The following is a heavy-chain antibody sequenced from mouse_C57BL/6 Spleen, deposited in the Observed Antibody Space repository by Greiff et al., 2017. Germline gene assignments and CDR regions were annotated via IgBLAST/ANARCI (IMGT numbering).Heavy chain of an antibody. Sequence: QVQLQQSRPELVKPGASVKISCKASGYAFSSSWMNWVKQRPGKGLEWIGRIYPGDGDTNYNGKFKGKATLTADKSSSTAYMQLSSLTSEDSAVYFCARSGGGYYAMDYWGQGTSVTVSS. J-gene: IGHJ4*01. CDR2: IYPGDGDT. CDR1: GYAFSSSW. V-gene: IGHV1-82*01. CDR3: ARSGGGYYAMDY. D-gene: IGHD3-1*01.